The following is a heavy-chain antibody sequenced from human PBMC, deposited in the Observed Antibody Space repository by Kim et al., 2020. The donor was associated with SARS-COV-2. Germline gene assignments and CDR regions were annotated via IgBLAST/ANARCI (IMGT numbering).Heavy chain of an antibody. J-gene: IGHJ6*02. V-gene: IGHV4-59*11. CDR2: VHYSGST. Sequence: SETLSLTCTVSGGSISSHYWSWIRQPPGQGLEWIGHVHYSGSTNYNPSLKSRVTMSVDTSKNQFSLKVISVTAADTAVYFCARGDGSGTYYYNYGMDVWGQGTTVSVSS. D-gene: IGHD3-10*01. CDR3: ARGDGSGTYYYNYGMDV. CDR1: GGSISSHY.